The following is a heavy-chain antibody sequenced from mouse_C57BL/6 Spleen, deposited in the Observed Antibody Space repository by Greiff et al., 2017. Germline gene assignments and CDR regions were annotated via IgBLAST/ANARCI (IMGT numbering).Heavy chain of an antibody. Sequence: EVKLMESGGGLVKPGGSLKLSCAASGFTFSSYAMSWVRQTPEKRLEWVATISDGGSYTYYPDNVKGRFTISRDKAKNNLYLQMSHLKSEDTAMYYCARAEYDYDRFAYWGQGTLVTVSA. CDR3: ARAEYDYDRFAY. V-gene: IGHV5-4*03. CDR1: GFTFSSYA. D-gene: IGHD2-4*01. CDR2: ISDGGSYT. J-gene: IGHJ3*01.